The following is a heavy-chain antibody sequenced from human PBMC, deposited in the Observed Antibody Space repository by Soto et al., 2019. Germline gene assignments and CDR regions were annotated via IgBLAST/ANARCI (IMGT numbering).Heavy chain of an antibody. CDR1: GVSISGYY. CDR2: IYYSGST. J-gene: IGHJ6*02. V-gene: IGHV4-59*01. CDR3: AREKRYDFWSGYYTGRYGMDV. D-gene: IGHD3-3*01. Sequence: SETLSLTCPVSGVSISGYYWSWIRPPPGKGLEWIGYIYYSGSTNYNPSLKSRVTISVDTSKNQFSLKLSSVTAADTAVYYCAREKRYDFWSGYYTGRYGMDVWGQGTTVNVSS.